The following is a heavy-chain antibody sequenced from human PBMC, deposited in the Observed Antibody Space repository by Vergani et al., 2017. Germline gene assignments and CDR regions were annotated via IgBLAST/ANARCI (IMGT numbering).Heavy chain of an antibody. CDR3: ARECGWELPYGMDV. CDR1: GFTFSSYW. V-gene: IGHV3-74*01. D-gene: IGHD1-26*01. J-gene: IGHJ6*02. CDR2: INSDGSST. Sequence: EVQLVESGGGLVQPGGSLRLSCAASGFTFSSYWMHWVRQAPGKGLVWVSRINSDGSSTSYADSVKGRFTISRDNAKNTLYLQMNSLRAEDTAVCYCARECGWELPYGMDVWGQGTTVTVSS.